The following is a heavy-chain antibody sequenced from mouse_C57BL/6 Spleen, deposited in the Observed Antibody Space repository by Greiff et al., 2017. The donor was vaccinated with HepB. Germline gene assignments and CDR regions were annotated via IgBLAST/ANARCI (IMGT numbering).Heavy chain of an antibody. J-gene: IGHJ1*03. CDR1: GYTFTSYG. CDR3: ARENGSSYGWYFDV. CDR2: IYPRSGNT. Sequence: VQLQQSGAELARPGASVKLSCKASGYTFTSYGISWVKQRTGQGLEWIGEIYPRSGNTYYNEKFKGKATLTADKSSSTAYMELRSLTSEDSAVYFCARENGSSYGWYFDVWGTGTTVTVSS. V-gene: IGHV1-81*01. D-gene: IGHD1-1*01.